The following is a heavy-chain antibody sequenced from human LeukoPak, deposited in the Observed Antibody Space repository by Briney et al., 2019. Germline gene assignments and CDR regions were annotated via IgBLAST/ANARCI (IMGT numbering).Heavy chain of an antibody. Sequence: SGGSLRLSCAASGFTFSNYAMSWVRQAPGKGLEWVSVISGGGGSTYYADSVKGRFTISRDKSKNTLHLQMNSLRDEDTAVYYCAKGNGYYGSGTYGMDVWGQGTTVTVSS. D-gene: IGHD3-10*01. CDR1: GFTFSNYA. CDR3: AKGNGYYGSGTYGMDV. CDR2: ISGGGGST. V-gene: IGHV3-23*01. J-gene: IGHJ6*02.